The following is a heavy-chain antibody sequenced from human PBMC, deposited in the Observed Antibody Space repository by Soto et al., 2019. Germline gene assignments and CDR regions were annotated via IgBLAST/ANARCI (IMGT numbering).Heavy chain of an antibody. D-gene: IGHD2-15*01. Sequence: ASVKVSCKASGYTFTSYAMHWVRQAPGQRLDWMGWINAGNGNTKYSQKFQGRVTITRDTSASTAYMELSSLRSEDTAVYYCAASEYCSGGSCYGLEYFQHWGQGTLVTVSS. V-gene: IGHV1-3*01. CDR1: GYTFTSYA. CDR2: INAGNGNT. J-gene: IGHJ1*01. CDR3: AASEYCSGGSCYGLEYFQH.